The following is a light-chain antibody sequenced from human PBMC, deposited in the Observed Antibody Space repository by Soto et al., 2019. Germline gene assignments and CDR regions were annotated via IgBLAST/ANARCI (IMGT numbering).Light chain of an antibody. CDR2: DVS. V-gene: IGLV2-14*01. CDR3: SSYTSSSTVV. Sequence: QSALTQPASVSGSPGQLITISCTGTSSDVGGYNYVSWYQQHPGKAPKLMIYDVSNRPSGFSNRFSGSKSGNTASLTISGLQCDDEADYYCSSYTSSSTVVFGGGTKLTVL. CDR1: SSDVGGYNY. J-gene: IGLJ2*01.